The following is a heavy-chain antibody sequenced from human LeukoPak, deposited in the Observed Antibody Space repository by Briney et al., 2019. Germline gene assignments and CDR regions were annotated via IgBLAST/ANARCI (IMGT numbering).Heavy chain of an antibody. J-gene: IGHJ4*02. CDR2: IIPIFGTA. D-gene: IGHD3-3*01. CDR1: GGTFSSYA. V-gene: IGHV1-69*13. CDR3: ARSNLESGYIYY. Sequence: GASVKVSCKASGGTFSSYAISWVRQAPGQGLEWMGGIIPIFGTANYAQKFQGRVTITADESTSTAYMELSSLRSEDTAVYYCARSNLESGYIYYWGQGTLVTVSS.